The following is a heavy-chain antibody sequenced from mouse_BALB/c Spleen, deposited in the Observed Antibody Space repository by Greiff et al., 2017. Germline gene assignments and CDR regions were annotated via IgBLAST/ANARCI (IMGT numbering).Heavy chain of an antibody. D-gene: IGHD1-1*01. CDR2: IYPGDGDT. CDR1: GYAFSSYW. Sequence: VQLQQSGAELVRPGSSVKISCKASGYAFSSYWMNWVKQRPGQGLEWIGQIYPGDGDTNYNGKFKGKATLTADKSSSTAYMQLSSLTSEDSAVYFCARSEVITTVVATDYYAMDYWGQGTSVTVSS. V-gene: IGHV1-80*01. J-gene: IGHJ4*01. CDR3: ARSEVITTVVATDYYAMDY.